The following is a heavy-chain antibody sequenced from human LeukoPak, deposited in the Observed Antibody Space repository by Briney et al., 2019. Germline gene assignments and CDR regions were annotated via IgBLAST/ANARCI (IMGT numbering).Heavy chain of an antibody. CDR3: ARYPPGRDGNNFYYLLDH. V-gene: IGHV1-2*02. CDR2: INPNSGGT. D-gene: IGHD1-26*01. J-gene: IGHJ4*02. CDR1: GYTFSGYY. Sequence: ASVKVSCKASGYTFSGYYMYWVRQAPGQGLEWMGWINPNSGGTEYAQNFQGRVTMTRDTSISTAYVELSRLRSDDTAVYYCARYPPGRDGNNFYYLLDHWGQGTLVTVSS.